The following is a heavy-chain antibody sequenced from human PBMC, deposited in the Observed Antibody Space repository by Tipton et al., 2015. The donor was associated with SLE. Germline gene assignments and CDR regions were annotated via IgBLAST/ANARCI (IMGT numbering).Heavy chain of an antibody. CDR3: ARDLGVVMEGWFDP. CDR1: GGSISSDY. Sequence: TLSLTCTVSGGSISSDYWSWIKQPPGQRLEWIGFIHNSGSTKYNPSLKSRVTMSMGTSKNQFSLELRSVTAADTAVYYCARDLGVVMEGWFDPWGQGTLVTVSS. CDR2: IHNSGST. D-gene: IGHD2-8*01. J-gene: IGHJ5*02. V-gene: IGHV4-59*01.